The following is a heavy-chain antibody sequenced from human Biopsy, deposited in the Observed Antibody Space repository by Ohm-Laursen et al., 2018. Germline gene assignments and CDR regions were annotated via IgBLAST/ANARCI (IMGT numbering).Heavy chain of an antibody. V-gene: IGHV3-33*01. J-gene: IGHJ6*02. Sequence: RSLRLSCSAPGFTFSSYGIHWVRQAPGKGLEWVAVIWYDGSNKYSADSVKGRFSISRDNSKNTVYLQMNSLRAADTAVYYCARDRYYGSESYYSHYNMDVWGQGTTVSVSS. CDR2: IWYDGSNK. CDR1: GFTFSSYG. CDR3: ARDRYYGSESYYSHYNMDV. D-gene: IGHD3-10*01.